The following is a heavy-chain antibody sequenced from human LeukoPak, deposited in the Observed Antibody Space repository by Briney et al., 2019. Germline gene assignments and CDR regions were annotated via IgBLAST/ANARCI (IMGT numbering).Heavy chain of an antibody. Sequence: SVKVSCKSSGGTFSSYAISWVRQAPGQGLEWMGRIIPIFGTANYAQKFQGRVTITTDESTSTAYMELSSLRSEDTAVYYCASLMMVLELATAMEAFDIWGQGTMVTVSS. CDR2: IIPIFGTA. V-gene: IGHV1-69*05. CDR3: ASLMMVLELATAMEAFDI. D-gene: IGHD5-18*01. J-gene: IGHJ3*02. CDR1: GGTFSSYA.